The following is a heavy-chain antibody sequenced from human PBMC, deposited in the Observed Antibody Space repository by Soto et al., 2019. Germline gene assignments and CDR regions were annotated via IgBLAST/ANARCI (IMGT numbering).Heavy chain of an antibody. J-gene: IGHJ5*02. CDR2: MNPGSGQT. V-gene: IGHV1-8*02. Sequence: QVKLVQSGDEVTEPGASVRVSCEASGYTFINFDISWVRQAAGQGLEWLGWMNPGSGQTGYASKFQGRVAMTRDASTGTSHLELSSLTSDDTAVYYCARMASAGTLNWFDPWGQGTLVTVSS. CDR3: ARMASAGTLNWFDP. CDR1: GYTFINFD. D-gene: IGHD6-13*01.